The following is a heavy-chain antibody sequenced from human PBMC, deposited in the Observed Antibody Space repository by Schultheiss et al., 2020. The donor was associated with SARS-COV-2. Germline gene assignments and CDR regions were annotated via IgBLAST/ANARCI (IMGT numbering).Heavy chain of an antibody. D-gene: IGHD3-16*01. Sequence: GESLKISCAASGFTFSSYWMSWVRQAPGKGLEWVSAISGSGGSTYYADSVKGRFTISRDNSKNTLYLQMNSLRAEDTAVYYCAKVAPLGGYFDYWGQGTLVTVSS. CDR3: AKVAPLGGYFDY. J-gene: IGHJ4*02. CDR2: ISGSGGST. CDR1: GFTFSSYW. V-gene: IGHV3-23*01.